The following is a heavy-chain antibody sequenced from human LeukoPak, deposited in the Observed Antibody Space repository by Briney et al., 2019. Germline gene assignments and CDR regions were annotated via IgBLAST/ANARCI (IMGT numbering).Heavy chain of an antibody. J-gene: IGHJ4*02. D-gene: IGHD7-27*01. V-gene: IGHV1-2*02. CDR3: ARGSLPGNFRLYGDY. Sequence: ASVKVSCKASGYTFTGYYMHWVRQAPGQGLEWMGWINPNSGDTNYAQKFQGRVTMTRDTSISTAYMELSRLRSDDTAVYYCARGSLPGNFRLYGDYWGQGTLVTVSS. CDR2: INPNSGDT. CDR1: GYTFTGYY.